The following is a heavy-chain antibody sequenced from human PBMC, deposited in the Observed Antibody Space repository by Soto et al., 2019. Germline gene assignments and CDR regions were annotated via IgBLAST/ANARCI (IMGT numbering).Heavy chain of an antibody. D-gene: IGHD3-3*01. CDR3: ARTSITIFGVAYYYYGMDV. Sequence: PSETLSLTCTVSGGSISSGDYYWSWIRQPPGKGLEWMGYIYYSGSTYYNPSLKSRVTISVDTSKNLFSLKLSSVTAADTAVYYCARTSITIFGVAYYYYGMDVWGQGTTVTVSS. V-gene: IGHV4-30-4*01. J-gene: IGHJ6*02. CDR1: GGSISSGDYY. CDR2: IYYSGST.